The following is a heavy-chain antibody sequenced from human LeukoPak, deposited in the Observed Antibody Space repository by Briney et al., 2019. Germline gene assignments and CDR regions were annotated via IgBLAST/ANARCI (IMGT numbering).Heavy chain of an antibody. CDR1: GGSISSGGYY. CDR2: ISYSGST. Sequence: PSQTLSLTCTVSGGSISSGGYYWSWIRQHPGKGLEWIAYISYSGSTYYNPSLKSRVTISVDTSKNQFSLKLSSVTAADTAVYYCAKPKAARATGYYYYYMDVWGKGTTVTVSS. J-gene: IGHJ6*03. V-gene: IGHV4-31*03. CDR3: AKPKAARATGYYYYYMDV.